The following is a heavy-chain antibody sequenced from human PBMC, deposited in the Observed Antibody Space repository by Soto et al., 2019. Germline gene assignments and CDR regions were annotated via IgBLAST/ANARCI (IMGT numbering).Heavy chain of an antibody. CDR1: GGTFSSYA. D-gene: IGHD3-10*01. CDR3: ARVGRGYYGSGSPNWFDP. V-gene: IGHV1-69*01. J-gene: IGHJ5*02. CDR2: IIPIFGTA. Sequence: QVQLVQSGAEVKKPGSSVKVSCKASGGTFSSYAISWVRQAPGQGLEWMGGIIPIFGTASYAQKFQGRVTITADESTSTAYMELSSLRSEDTAVYYCARVGRGYYGSGSPNWFDPWGQGTLVTVSS.